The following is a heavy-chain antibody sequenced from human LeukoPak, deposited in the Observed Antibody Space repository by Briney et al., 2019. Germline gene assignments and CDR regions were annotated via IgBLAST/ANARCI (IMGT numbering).Heavy chain of an antibody. J-gene: IGHJ6*04. CDR1: GFTFSSYA. D-gene: IGHD3-10*01. Sequence: PGGSLRLSCAASGFTFSSYAMHWVRQAPGKGLEWVAVISYDGSNKYYADSVKGRFTISRDNSKNTLYLQMNSLRAEDTAVYYCARDSSYYGSGSYPPDVWGKGTTVTVSS. V-gene: IGHV3-30*04. CDR3: ARDSSYYGSGSYPPDV. CDR2: ISYDGSNK.